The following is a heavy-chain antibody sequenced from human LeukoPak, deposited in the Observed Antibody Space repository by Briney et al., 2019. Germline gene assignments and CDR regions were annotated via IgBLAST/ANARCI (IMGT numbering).Heavy chain of an antibody. D-gene: IGHD5-18*01. J-gene: IGHJ4*02. CDR1: GFTLSSYA. CDR2: ISGSGGST. V-gene: IGHV3-23*01. CDR3: AKGRYSYGPFDY. Sequence: GGSLRLPCAASGFTLSSYAMSWVRQAPGKGLEWVSAISGSGGSTYYADSVKGRFTISRDNSKNTLYLQMNSLRAEDTAVYYCAKGRYSYGPFDYWGQGTLVTVSS.